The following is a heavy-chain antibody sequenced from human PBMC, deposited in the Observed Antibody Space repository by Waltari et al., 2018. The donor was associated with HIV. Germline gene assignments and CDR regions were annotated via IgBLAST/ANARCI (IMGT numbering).Heavy chain of an antibody. J-gene: IGHJ6*02. CDR1: GYTFTGDY. V-gene: IGHV1-2*06. CDR2: SNPNSGGT. CDR3: ARVTTVTGDSYFYYGMDV. Sequence: QVQLVQSGAEVRKPGASVKVSCKASGYTFTGDYFHWVRQAPGQGLEWMGRSNPNSGGTNYAQKFQARVTMTRDTSIGAAYMELSSLRPNDTAVYYCARVTTVTGDSYFYYGMDVWGQGTTVTVSS. D-gene: IGHD4-17*01.